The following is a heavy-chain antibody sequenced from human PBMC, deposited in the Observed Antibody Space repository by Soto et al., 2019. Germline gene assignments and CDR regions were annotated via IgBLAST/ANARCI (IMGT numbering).Heavy chain of an antibody. D-gene: IGHD4-17*01. Sequence: QVQLVQSGAEVKKPGSSVKVSCKASGGTFSSYTISWVRQAPGQGLEWMGRIIPILGIANYAQKFQGRVTITADKSTSTAYMELSSLRSEDTAVYYCARADYGDYWFDPWGQGTLVTVSS. CDR1: GGTFSSYT. CDR3: ARADYGDYWFDP. J-gene: IGHJ5*02. CDR2: IIPILGIA. V-gene: IGHV1-69*02.